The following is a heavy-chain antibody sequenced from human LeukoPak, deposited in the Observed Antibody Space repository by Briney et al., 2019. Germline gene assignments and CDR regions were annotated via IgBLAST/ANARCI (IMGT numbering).Heavy chain of an antibody. Sequence: GGSLRLSCAASGFTFSSYWMSWVRQAPGKGLEWVANIKQDGIEKYYVDSVQRRFTISRDNAKNSLYLQMNSLRDEDTAVYYCARVDVKRWLQLGDFDYWGQGTLVTVSS. J-gene: IGHJ4*02. CDR1: GFTFSSYW. D-gene: IGHD5-24*01. CDR3: ARVDVKRWLQLGDFDY. CDR2: IKQDGIEK. V-gene: IGHV3-7*01.